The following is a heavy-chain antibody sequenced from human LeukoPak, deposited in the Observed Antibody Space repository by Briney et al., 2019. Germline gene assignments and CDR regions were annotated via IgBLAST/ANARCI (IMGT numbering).Heavy chain of an antibody. J-gene: IGHJ6*02. CDR1: GFTFDVYA. D-gene: IGHD1-26*01. CDR3: AKGGLVGARFYYGMDV. CDR2: ISWNSGSI. Sequence: GGSLRLSCAASGFTFDVYAMHWVRQAPGKGLEWVSGISWNSGSIGYADSVKGRFTISRDNAKNSLYLQMNSLRAEDTALYYCAKGGLVGARFYYGMDVWGQGTTVTVSS. V-gene: IGHV3-9*01.